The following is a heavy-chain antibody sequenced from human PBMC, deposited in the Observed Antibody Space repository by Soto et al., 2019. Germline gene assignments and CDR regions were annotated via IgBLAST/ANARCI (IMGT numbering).Heavy chain of an antibody. D-gene: IGHD3-9*01. CDR3: AQAFSRGHKVDYYFDY. CDR2: ISGSGGST. V-gene: IGHV3-23*01. CDR1: GFPFSSYA. J-gene: IGHJ4*02. Sequence: GGSLRLSCAASGFPFSSYAMSWVRQAPGKGLEWVSAISGSGGSTYYADSVKGRFTISRDNSKNTLYLQMNSLRAEDTAVYYCAQAFSRGHKVDYYFDYWGQGTLVTVSS.